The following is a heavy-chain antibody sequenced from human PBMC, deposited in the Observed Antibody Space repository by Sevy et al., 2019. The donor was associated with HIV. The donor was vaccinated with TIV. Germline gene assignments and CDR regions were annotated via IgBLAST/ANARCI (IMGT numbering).Heavy chain of an antibody. CDR2: IKRDGSEK. Sequence: GESLKISCAGSGFTFSNYWMSWVRQAPGKGLEWVANIKRDGSEKYYVASVKGRFTISRDNAKTSLYLQMNSLRVEDTAGYYCARDCSSASCLWGMDVWGQGTMVTVSS. CDR1: GFTFSNYW. V-gene: IGHV3-7*03. CDR3: ARDCSSASCLWGMDV. J-gene: IGHJ6*02. D-gene: IGHD2-2*01.